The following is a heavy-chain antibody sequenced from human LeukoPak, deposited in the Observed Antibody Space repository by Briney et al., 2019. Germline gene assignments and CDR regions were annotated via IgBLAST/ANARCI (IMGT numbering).Heavy chain of an antibody. CDR1: GFTFSDYY. CDR2: ISSSGGST. CDR3: ATRADRLDS. D-gene: IGHD3-22*01. Sequence: GGSLRLSCAASGFTFSDYYMSWIRQAPGKGLEWVSAISSSGGSTYYADSVKGRFTISRDNSKNTLYLQMNSLRAEDTAVYYCATRADRLDSWGQGTLVTVSS. J-gene: IGHJ5*01. V-gene: IGHV3-23*01.